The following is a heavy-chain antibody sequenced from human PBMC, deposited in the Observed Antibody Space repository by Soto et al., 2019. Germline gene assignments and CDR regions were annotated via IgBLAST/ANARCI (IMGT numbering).Heavy chain of an antibody. J-gene: IGHJ4*02. CDR3: ARPYSSSSSLDY. CDR1: GGSISSSNYY. D-gene: IGHD6-13*01. Sequence: QLQLQESGPGLVKPSETLSLTCTVSGGSISSSNYYWGWIRQPPGKGLEWIGNIYYDGSTYYNPSLKGRVTISVDTSKNQFSLKLNSVTAADTAVYYCARPYSSSSSLDYWGQGILVTVSS. CDR2: IYYDGST. V-gene: IGHV4-39*01.